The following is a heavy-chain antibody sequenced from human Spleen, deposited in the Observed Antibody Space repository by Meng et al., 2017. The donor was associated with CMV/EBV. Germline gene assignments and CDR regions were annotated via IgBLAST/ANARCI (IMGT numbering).Heavy chain of an antibody. CDR1: YPFTGYY. V-gene: IGHV1-2*02. CDR3: ARPRSTIFGVGRYYFDY. CDR2: INPNSGGT. D-gene: IGHD3-3*01. Sequence: YPFTGYYMHWVRQAPGQGLEWMGWINPNSGGTNYAQKFQGRVTMTRDTSISTAYMELSRLRSDDTAVYYCARPRSTIFGVGRYYFDYWGQGTLVTVSS. J-gene: IGHJ4*02.